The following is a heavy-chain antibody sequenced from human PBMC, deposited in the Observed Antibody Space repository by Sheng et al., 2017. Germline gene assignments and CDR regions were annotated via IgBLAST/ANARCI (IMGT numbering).Heavy chain of an antibody. J-gene: IGHJ6*03. CDR1: GFTFSSYS. Sequence: EVQLVESGGGLVKPGGSLRLSCAASGFTFSSYSMNWVRQAPGKGLEWVSSISSSSSYIYYADSVKGRFTISRDNAKNSLYLQMNSLRAEDTAVYYCARVSDYYYYMDVWGQGTTVTVSS. CDR3: ARVSDYYYYMDV. CDR2: ISSSSSYI. V-gene: IGHV3-21*01.